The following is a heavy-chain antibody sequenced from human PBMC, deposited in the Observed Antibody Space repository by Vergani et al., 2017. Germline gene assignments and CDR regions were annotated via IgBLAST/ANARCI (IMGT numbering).Heavy chain of an antibody. J-gene: IGHJ4*02. CDR1: GFTFSNAW. CDR2: IKSKTDGGTT. Sequence: EVQLVESGGGLVKPGGSLRLSCAASGFTFSNAWMSWVRQAPGKGLEWVGRIKSKTDGGTTDYAAPVKGRFTISRDDSKNTLYLQMNSLKTEDTAVYYCTNYDSSGSGDYWGQGTRVTVSS. V-gene: IGHV3-15*01. D-gene: IGHD3-22*01. CDR3: TNYDSSGSGDY.